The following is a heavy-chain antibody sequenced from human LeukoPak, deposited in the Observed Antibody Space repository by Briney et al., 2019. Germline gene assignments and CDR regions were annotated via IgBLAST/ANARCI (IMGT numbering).Heavy chain of an antibody. CDR2: IKQDESEK. V-gene: IGHV3-7*01. CDR1: GVTFGNYW. CDR3: AMQQLALDY. J-gene: IGHJ4*02. Sequence: PGGSLRLSCVASGVTFGNYWMSWVRQAPGKGLEWVANIKQDESEKYYVDSVKGRFTISRDNAKNSLYLQMNSLRAEDTAVYYCAMQQLALDYWGQGTLVTVSS. D-gene: IGHD6-13*01.